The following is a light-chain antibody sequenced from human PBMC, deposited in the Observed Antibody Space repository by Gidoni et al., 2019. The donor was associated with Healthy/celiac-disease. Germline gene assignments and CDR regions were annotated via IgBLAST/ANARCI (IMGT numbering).Light chain of an antibody. J-gene: IGLJ3*02. CDR3: SAWDDSLSGWV. CDR1: RAHIGSNY. CDR2: RNN. V-gene: IGLV1-47*01. Sequence: QSVLPQPPSASGTPGQRVTISCSGSRAHIGSNYVYWYQQLPGTAPKLLIYRNNQRPSGVPDRFSGSKSGTSASLAISGLRSEDEAYYYCSAWDDSLSGWVFGGGTKLTVL.